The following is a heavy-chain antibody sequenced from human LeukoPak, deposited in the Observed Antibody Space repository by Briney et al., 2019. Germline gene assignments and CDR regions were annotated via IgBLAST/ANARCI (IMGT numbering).Heavy chain of an antibody. J-gene: IGHJ6*04. D-gene: IGHD6-13*01. CDR3: AREKSSSWTYYYYYGMDV. CDR2: IYYSGST. V-gene: IGHV4-30-4*01. Sequence: PSETLSLTCTVSGGSISSGDYYWSWIRQPPGKGLEWIGYIYYSGSTYYNPSLKSRVTISVDTSKNQFSLKLSSVTAADTAVYYCAREKSSSWTYYYYYGMDVWGKGTTVTVSS. CDR1: GGSISSGDYY.